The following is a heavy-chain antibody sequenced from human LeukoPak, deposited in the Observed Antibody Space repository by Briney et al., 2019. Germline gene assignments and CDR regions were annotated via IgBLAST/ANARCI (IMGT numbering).Heavy chain of an antibody. Sequence: ASVKVSCKASGYTFACYYMHWVRQAPGQGREWMGWINPNSGGTNYAQKFQGRVTMTRDTSMTTAYMELSSLRSEDTATYYCARGGARSFAPWGQGTLVTVSS. V-gene: IGHV1-2*02. D-gene: IGHD1-26*01. CDR3: ARGGARSFAP. J-gene: IGHJ5*02. CDR1: GYTFACYY. CDR2: INPNSGGT.